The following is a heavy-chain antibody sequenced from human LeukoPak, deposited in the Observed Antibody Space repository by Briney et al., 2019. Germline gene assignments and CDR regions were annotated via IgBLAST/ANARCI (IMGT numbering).Heavy chain of an antibody. V-gene: IGHV3-30*19. D-gene: IGHD3-10*01. J-gene: IGHJ3*02. CDR1: GFIFSSDD. CDR3: ARDRRRFGESDGAFDI. Sequence: GGSLRLSCAASGFIFSSDDMHWVRQAPGKGLEWVAVISYDGSNKYYADSVKGRFTISRDNSKNTLYLQMNSLRAEDTAVYYCARDRRRFGESDGAFDIWGQGTMVTVSS. CDR2: ISYDGSNK.